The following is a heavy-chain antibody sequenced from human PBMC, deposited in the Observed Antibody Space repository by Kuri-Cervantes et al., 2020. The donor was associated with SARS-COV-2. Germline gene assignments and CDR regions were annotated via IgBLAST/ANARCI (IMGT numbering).Heavy chain of an antibody. V-gene: IGHV3-21*01. D-gene: IGHD3-9*01. J-gene: IGHJ2*01. CDR1: GFTFSSYS. CDR3: ARDRRALGLGDILTGYYPHWYFDL. CDR2: ISSSSSYI. Sequence: GESLKISCAASGFTFSSYSMNWVRQAPGKGLEWVSSISSSSSYIYYADSVKGRLTISRDNAKNSLYLQMNSLRAEDTAVYYCARDRRALGLGDILTGYYPHWYFDLWGRGTLVTVSS.